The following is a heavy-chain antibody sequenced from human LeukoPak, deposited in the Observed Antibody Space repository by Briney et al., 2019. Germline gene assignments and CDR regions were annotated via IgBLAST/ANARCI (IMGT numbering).Heavy chain of an antibody. D-gene: IGHD5-12*01. Sequence: GGSLRLSCAASGFTFSSYSMNWVRQAPGKGLEWVSSISSSSSYIYYADSVKGRFTISRDNAKNSLYLQMNSLRAEDTAVYYCARDGGGYSGYDLDYWGQGTPVTVSS. CDR3: ARDGGGYSGYDLDY. CDR1: GFTFSSYS. V-gene: IGHV3-21*01. CDR2: ISSSSSYI. J-gene: IGHJ4*02.